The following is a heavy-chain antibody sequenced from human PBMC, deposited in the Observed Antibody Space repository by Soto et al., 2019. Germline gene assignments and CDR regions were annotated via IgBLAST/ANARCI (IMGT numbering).Heavy chain of an antibody. V-gene: IGHV5-51*03. CDR3: ARTDYGSGTFDS. D-gene: IGHD3-10*01. J-gene: IGHJ4*02. Sequence: DVQLVQSGAEVKKPGESLRISCKGSGYDFSAYWINWVRQMPGKGLEWMGTIYPGHSDVRYSPSFQGQVTISVDKSISIAYLQWSSLKAADTAIYYYARTDYGSGTFDSWGQGPLVTVSS. CDR2: IYPGHSDV. CDR1: GYDFSAYW.